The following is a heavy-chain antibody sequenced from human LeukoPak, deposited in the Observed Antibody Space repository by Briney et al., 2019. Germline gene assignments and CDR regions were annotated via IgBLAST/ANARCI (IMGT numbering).Heavy chain of an antibody. CDR1: GGPFSGYY. CDR3: ARQWSPKRCFDY. Sequence: SETLSLTCAVYGGPFSGYYWSWIRQPPGKGLEWIGEINHSGSTNYNPSLKSRVTISVDTSKNQFSLKLSSVTAADTAVYYCARQWSPKRCFDYWGQGTLVTVSS. J-gene: IGHJ4*02. CDR2: INHSGST. D-gene: IGHD2-15*01. V-gene: IGHV4-34*01.